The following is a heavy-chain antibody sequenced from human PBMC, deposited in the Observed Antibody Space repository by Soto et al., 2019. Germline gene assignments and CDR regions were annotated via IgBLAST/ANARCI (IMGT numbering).Heavy chain of an antibody. CDR3: ARAPFTMFTYLDV. V-gene: IGHV1-8*01. CDR1: GYTFTSFD. CDR2: MNPNSGNT. D-gene: IGHD3-10*02. J-gene: IGHJ6*03. Sequence: QVQLMQSGAEVKKPGASVKVSCKASGYTFTSFDIHWVRQAPGQGLEWMGWMNPNSGNTDYAQKFQGRVTMTRNTSIITASMELSSLRSADTAVYYCARAPFTMFTYLDVWGKGTTVTVSS.